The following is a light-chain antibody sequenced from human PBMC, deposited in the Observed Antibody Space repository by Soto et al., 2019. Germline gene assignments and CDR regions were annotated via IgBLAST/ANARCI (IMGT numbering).Light chain of an antibody. CDR2: DVS. Sequence: QSALTQPRSVSGSPGQSVTISCTGTNSDVGGYNYVSWYQQHPGKAPKLMIYDVSKRPSGVPDRFSGSKSGNTASLTISGLQAEDEADYYCCSYAGSYTVVFGGGTTLTVL. J-gene: IGLJ2*01. CDR3: CSYAGSYTVV. V-gene: IGLV2-11*01. CDR1: NSDVGGYNY.